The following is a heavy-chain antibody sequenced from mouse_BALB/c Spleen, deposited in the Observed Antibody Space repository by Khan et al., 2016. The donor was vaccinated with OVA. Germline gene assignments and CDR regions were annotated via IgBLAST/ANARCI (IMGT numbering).Heavy chain of an antibody. CDR3: ARRGLRWDFDY. CDR2: INPSTGYT. D-gene: IGHD1-1*01. Sequence: QVQLQQSGAELAKPGASVKMSCKASGYTFINYWILWVKQRPGQGLEWIGYINPSTGYTEYNQNFKDKATLTADKSSSTAYMQLSSLTSGDSAFYYCARRGLRWDFDYWGQGTTLTVSS. V-gene: IGHV1-7*01. J-gene: IGHJ2*01. CDR1: GYTFINYW.